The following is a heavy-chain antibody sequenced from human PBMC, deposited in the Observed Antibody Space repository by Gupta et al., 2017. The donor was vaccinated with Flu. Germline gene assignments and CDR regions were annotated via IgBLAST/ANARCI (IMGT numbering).Heavy chain of an antibody. CDR3: ARDRRVVPAATVSYYYYYGMDV. D-gene: IGHD2-2*01. Sequence: YYADSVKGRFTISRDNAKNSLYLQMNSLRAEDTAVYYCARDRRVVPAATVSYYYYYGMDVWGQGTTVTVSS. V-gene: IGHV3-21*01. J-gene: IGHJ6*02.